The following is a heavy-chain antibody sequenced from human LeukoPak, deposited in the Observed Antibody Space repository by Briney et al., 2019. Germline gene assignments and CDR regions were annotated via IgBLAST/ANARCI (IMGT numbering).Heavy chain of an antibody. V-gene: IGHV4-38-2*01. D-gene: IGHD5-18*01. CDR3: ARNSSVDTAMARGYFDY. J-gene: IGHJ4*02. CDR2: IYHSGST. Sequence: SETPSPTCAVSGYSISSGYYWGWIRQPPGKGLEWIGSIYHSGSTYYNPSLKSRVTISVDTSKNQFSLKLSSVTAADTAVYYCARNSSVDTAMARGYFDYWGQGTLVTVSS. CDR1: GYSISSGYY.